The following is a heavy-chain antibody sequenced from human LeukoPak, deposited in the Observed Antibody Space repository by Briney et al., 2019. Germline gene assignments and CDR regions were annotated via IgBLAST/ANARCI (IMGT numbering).Heavy chain of an antibody. CDR1: GFTFSSYG. Sequence: AGGSLRLSCAASGFTFSSYGMHWVRQAPGKGLEWVATIGNTETFYADSVTGRFTISRDNSKNTVNLQMNRLRVEDTAIYYCAKDWIQFNRVFDCFDSWGQGTLVTVSS. CDR2: IGNTET. D-gene: IGHD5-18*01. V-gene: IGHV3-33*03. J-gene: IGHJ4*02. CDR3: AKDWIQFNRVFDCFDS.